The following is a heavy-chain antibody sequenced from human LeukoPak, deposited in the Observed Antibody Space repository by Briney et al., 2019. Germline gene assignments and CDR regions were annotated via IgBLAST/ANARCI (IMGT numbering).Heavy chain of an antibody. J-gene: IGHJ4*02. CDR2: VSSTGGDK. V-gene: IGHV3-11*01. D-gene: IGHD3-10*01. CDR3: ARGENGSFDH. Sequence: GGSLRLSCTGSGVTFEDYYLSWIRQAPGKGLEWISYVSSTGGDKFYADPVKGRFTTSRANARNSLYMEMNDLIAEDTAFYYCARGENGSFDHWGQGTLVIVSS. CDR1: GVTFEDYY.